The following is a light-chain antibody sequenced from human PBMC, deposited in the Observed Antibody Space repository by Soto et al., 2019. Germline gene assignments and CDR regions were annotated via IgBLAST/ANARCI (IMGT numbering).Light chain of an antibody. Sequence: EIVLTQSPGTLSLSPGERATLSCRASQSVSSSYLGWYQQKPGQAPRLLIYGASSRATGIPDRISGSGSGXXXXLXXXXXXXXXFAVYYCQQCATSPSITFGQGTRLEIK. V-gene: IGKV3-20*01. CDR2: GAS. CDR3: QQCATSPSIT. CDR1: QSVSSSY. J-gene: IGKJ5*01.